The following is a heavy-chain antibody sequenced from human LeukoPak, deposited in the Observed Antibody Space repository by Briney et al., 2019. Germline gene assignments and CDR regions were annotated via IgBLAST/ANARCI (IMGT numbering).Heavy chain of an antibody. CDR2: IIPIFGTA. Sequence: GASVKVSCKASGGTFSSYAISWVRQAPGQGLEWMGGIIPIFGTANYAQKFQGRVTITTDESTSTAYMELSSLRSEDTAVYYCARLLDTLNWFDPWGQGTLVTVSS. D-gene: IGHD5-18*01. J-gene: IGHJ5*02. CDR1: GGTFSSYA. CDR3: ARLLDTLNWFDP. V-gene: IGHV1-69*05.